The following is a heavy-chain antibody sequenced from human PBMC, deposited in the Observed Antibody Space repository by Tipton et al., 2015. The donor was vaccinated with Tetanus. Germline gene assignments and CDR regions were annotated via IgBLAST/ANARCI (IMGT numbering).Heavy chain of an antibody. D-gene: IGHD4-23*01. CDR1: GGSISRSPYY. CDR2: INHGGLV. V-gene: IGHV4-39*07. CDR3: ARNYDGDKWGAQLRSNNNLFDP. Sequence: TLSLTCTVSGGSISRSPYYWSWIRQPPGKGLEWIGQINHGGLVKYNPSLKSRVTLSVDTAKNQVFLKVASVTAADTAVYYCARNYDGDKWGAQLRSNNNLFDPRGQGSLVTVSP. J-gene: IGHJ5*02.